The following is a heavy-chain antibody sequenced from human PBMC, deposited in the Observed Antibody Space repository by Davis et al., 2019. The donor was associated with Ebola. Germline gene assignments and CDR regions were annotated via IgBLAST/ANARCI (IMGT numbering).Heavy chain of an antibody. Sequence: AASVKVSCKASGYTFTSYGISWVRQAPGQGLEWMGWISAYNGNTNYAQTFQGRVTMTTDISTSTAYMELESLRSDDTAVYYCAIIGYDFWSGYDADFGMDVWGEGTTVTVSS. CDR2: ISAYNGNT. V-gene: IGHV1-18*04. CDR3: AIIGYDFWSGYDADFGMDV. CDR1: GYTFTSYG. D-gene: IGHD3-3*01. J-gene: IGHJ6*04.